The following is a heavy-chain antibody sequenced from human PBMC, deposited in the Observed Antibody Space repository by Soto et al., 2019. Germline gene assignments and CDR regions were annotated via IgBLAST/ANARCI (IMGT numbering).Heavy chain of an antibody. CDR1: GFTFSSYA. V-gene: IGHV3-23*01. J-gene: IGHJ6*02. D-gene: IGHD3-10*01. Sequence: PGGSLRLSCAASGFTFSSYAMSWVRQAPGKGLEWVSAISGSGGSTYYADSVKGRFTISRDNSKNTLYLQMNSLRAEDTAVYYCAKDCCGSGSYYLYYYYYGMDVWGQRTTVTVSS. CDR2: ISGSGGST. CDR3: AKDCCGSGSYYLYYYYYGMDV.